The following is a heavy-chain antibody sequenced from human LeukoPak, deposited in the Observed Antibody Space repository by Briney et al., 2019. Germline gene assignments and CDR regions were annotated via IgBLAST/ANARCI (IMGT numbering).Heavy chain of an antibody. CDR1: GASINSHY. V-gene: IGHV4-59*11. Sequence: SETLSLTCTVSGASINSHYWSWLRQSPGKGLEWIGHSFYSGSTNYSPSLRSRVTISVDRPNNKFSLRLRYVTAADTAIYYCARGTGNWNFGVWGRGSLIIVSS. CDR3: ARGTGNWNFGV. J-gene: IGHJ4*02. D-gene: IGHD1-7*01. CDR2: SFYSGST.